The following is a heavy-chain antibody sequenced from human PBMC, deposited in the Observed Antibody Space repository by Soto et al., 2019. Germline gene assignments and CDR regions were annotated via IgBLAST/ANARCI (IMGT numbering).Heavy chain of an antibody. CDR1: GYSVTSYA. CDR3: ARDRGYYYFDY. V-gene: IGHV1-3*01. D-gene: IGHD5-12*01. J-gene: IGHJ4*02. CDR2: ISAADGHT. Sequence: GASVKVSCKASGYSVTSYAMHWVRQATGQSLEWMGWISAADGHTKYSQTFQGRITLTRDTSANTFYMELSGLKSEDTALYFCARDRGYYYFDYSGQRSLVTVSS.